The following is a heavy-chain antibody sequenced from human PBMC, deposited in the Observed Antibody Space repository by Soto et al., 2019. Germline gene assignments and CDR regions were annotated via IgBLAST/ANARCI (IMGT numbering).Heavy chain of an antibody. D-gene: IGHD3-3*01. V-gene: IGHV1-3*01. CDR1: GYTFTSYA. Sequence: GASVKVSCKASGYTFTSYAMHWVRQAPGQRLEWMGWINAGNGNTKYSQKFQGRVTITRDTSASTAYMELSSLRSEDTAVYYCARDLEVFGVVPFDYWGQGTLVTVSS. CDR2: INAGNGNT. CDR3: ARDLEVFGVVPFDY. J-gene: IGHJ4*02.